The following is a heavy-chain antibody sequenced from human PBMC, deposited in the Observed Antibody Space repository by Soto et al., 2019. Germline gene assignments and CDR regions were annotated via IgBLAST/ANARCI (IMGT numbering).Heavy chain of an antibody. Sequence: EVQLVESVGGFVQPGRSLRLSCTSSGFTFENYAMHWVRQAPGKGLEWVSGISWNRGTIGYADSVRGRFTISRDNAKNSLYLQMDSLRPEDTALYYCAKDKLYSNFEHYFDYWGRGTLVTVSS. V-gene: IGHV3-9*01. CDR3: AKDKLYSNFEHYFDY. CDR1: GFTFENYA. CDR2: ISWNRGTI. J-gene: IGHJ4*02. D-gene: IGHD4-4*01.